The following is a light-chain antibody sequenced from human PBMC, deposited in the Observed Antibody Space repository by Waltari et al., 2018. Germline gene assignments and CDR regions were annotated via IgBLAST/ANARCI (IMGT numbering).Light chain of an antibody. Sequence: NFMLTQPLSVSESPGKTVTISCTRSSGSIATNYVQWYQQRPGSSPTAVIYEDNQRPSGVPDRFSGSIDSSSNSAYLTISGLKTEDEADYYCQSYDNRNHWVFGGGTKLTVL. V-gene: IGLV6-57*01. CDR1: SGSIATNY. CDR2: EDN. CDR3: QSYDNRNHWV. J-gene: IGLJ3*02.